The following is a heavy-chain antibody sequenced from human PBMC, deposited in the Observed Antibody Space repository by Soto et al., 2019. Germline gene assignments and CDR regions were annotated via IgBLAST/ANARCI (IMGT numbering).Heavy chain of an antibody. D-gene: IGHD6-13*01. CDR3: AKPTAISSSWYLGDGLDY. CDR1: GFTFSSYA. Sequence: GGSLRLSCAASGFTFSSYAMSWVRQAPGKGLEWVSAISGSGGSTYYADSVKGRFTISRDNSKNRLYLQMNSLRAEDTAVYYCAKPTAISSSWYLGDGLDYWGQGTLVTVSS. J-gene: IGHJ4*02. CDR2: ISGSGGST. V-gene: IGHV3-23*01.